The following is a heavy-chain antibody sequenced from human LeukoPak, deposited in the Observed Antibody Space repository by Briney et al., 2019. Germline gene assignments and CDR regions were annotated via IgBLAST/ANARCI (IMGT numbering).Heavy chain of an antibody. J-gene: IGHJ4*02. CDR2: INHSGST. V-gene: IGHV4-34*01. CDR3: ARGYGGYDPISG. Sequence: PSETLSLTCAVYGGSFSGYYWSWIRQPPGKGLEWIGEINHSGSTNYNPSLKSRVTISVDTSKNQFSLKLSSVTAADTAVYYCARGYGGYDPISGWGQGTLVTVSS. D-gene: IGHD4-17*01. CDR1: GGSFSGYY.